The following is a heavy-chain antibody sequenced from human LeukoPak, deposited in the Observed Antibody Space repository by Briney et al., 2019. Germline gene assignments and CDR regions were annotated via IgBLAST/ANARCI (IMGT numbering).Heavy chain of an antibody. V-gene: IGHV4-61*09. Sequence: SQTLSLTCTVSGGSINTGSYYWSWIRQPAGKGLEWIGHIYTTGSTNFNPSLKSRVTISLDTSKNQFSLKLNSVTAADTAVYYCAREGTYYYESSAYSLFDPWGQGTLVTVSS. CDR1: GGSINTGSYY. J-gene: IGHJ5*02. CDR2: IYTTGST. D-gene: IGHD3-22*01. CDR3: AREGTYYYESSAYSLFDP.